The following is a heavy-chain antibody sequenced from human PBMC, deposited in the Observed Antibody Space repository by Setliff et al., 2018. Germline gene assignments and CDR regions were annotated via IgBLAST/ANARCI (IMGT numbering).Heavy chain of an antibody. Sequence: SETLSLTCDVSSYSISRGYYWGWIRQAPGKGLEFIGSIYHGGNIVYNPSLESRVTISVDTSKNQFSLTLTSVTAADTAVYYCARAPPPWLQSLGGDYWGQGTLVTVSS. CDR3: ARAPPPWLQSLGGDY. CDR1: SYSISRGYY. CDR2: IYHGGNI. V-gene: IGHV4-38-2*01. D-gene: IGHD5-12*01. J-gene: IGHJ4*02.